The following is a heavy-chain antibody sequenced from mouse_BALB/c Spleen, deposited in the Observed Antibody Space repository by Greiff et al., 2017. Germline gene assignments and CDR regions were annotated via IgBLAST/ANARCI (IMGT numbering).Heavy chain of an antibody. CDR1: GFTFSSFG. Sequence: EVNLVESGGGLVQPGGSRKLSCAASGFTFSSFGMHWVRQAPEKGLEWVAYISSGSSTIYYADTVKGRFTISRDNPKNTLFLQMTSLRSEDTAMYYCARWSTTVVPYFDYWGQGTTLTVSS. D-gene: IGHD1-1*01. CDR3: ARWSTTVVPYFDY. V-gene: IGHV5-17*02. J-gene: IGHJ2*01. CDR2: ISSGSSTI.